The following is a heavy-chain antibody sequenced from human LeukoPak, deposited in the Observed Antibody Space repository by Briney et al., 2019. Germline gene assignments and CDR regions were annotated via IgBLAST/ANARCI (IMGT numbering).Heavy chain of an antibody. V-gene: IGHV4-31*03. CDR2: IYYSGST. D-gene: IGHD4-17*01. CDR3: ARGLRAWYYFDY. Sequence: PSETLSLTCTVSGGSISSGGYYWSWIRQHPGKGLEWIGYIYYSGSTYYNPSLKSRVTISVDTSKNQFSLKLSSVTAADTAVYYCARGLRAWYYFDYWGQGTLVTVSS. J-gene: IGHJ4*02. CDR1: GGSISSGGYY.